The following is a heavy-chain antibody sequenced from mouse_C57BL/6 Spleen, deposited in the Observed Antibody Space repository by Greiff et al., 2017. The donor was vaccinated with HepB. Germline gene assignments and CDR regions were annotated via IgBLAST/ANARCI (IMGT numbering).Heavy chain of an antibody. Sequence: EVQLVESGPGLVKPSQSLSLTCSVTGYSITSGYYWNWIRQFPGNKLEWMGYISYDGSNNYNPSLKNRTSITRDTSKNQFFLKLNSVTTEDTATYYCARDGYYGSCWFAYWGQGTLVTVSA. CDR2: ISYDGSN. D-gene: IGHD1-1*01. V-gene: IGHV3-6*01. CDR1: GYSITSGYY. CDR3: ARDGYYGSCWFAY. J-gene: IGHJ3*01.